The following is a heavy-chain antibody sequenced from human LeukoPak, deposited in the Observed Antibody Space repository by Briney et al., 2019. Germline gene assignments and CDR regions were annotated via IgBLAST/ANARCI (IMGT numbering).Heavy chain of an antibody. V-gene: IGHV3-13*04. CDR1: GFTFSSYD. CDR3: ARDREISIAAAGTPFDY. Sequence: GGSLRLSCAASGFTFSSYDMHWVRQATGKGLEWVSAIGTAGDTYYPGSVKGRFTISRENAKNSLYLQMNSLRAGDTAVYYCARDREISIAAAGTPFDYWGQGTLVTVSS. J-gene: IGHJ4*02. CDR2: IGTAGDT. D-gene: IGHD6-13*01.